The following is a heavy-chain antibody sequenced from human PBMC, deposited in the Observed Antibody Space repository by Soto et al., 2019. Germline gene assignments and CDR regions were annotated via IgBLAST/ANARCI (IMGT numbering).Heavy chain of an antibody. CDR2: ISYDGSKK. CDR1: GYTFSRHG. J-gene: IGHJ4*02. V-gene: IGHV3-30*18. Sequence: QVQLVESGGGVVQPGRSLRLSCAASGYTFSRHGMHWARQAPGKGLEWVAVISYDGSKKYYEDSVKGRFTISRDNSKNTLYLQVNSLRAEDTAVYYCAKDRVESGLGEVDYWGQGTLVTVSS. D-gene: IGHD3-16*01. CDR3: AKDRVESGLGEVDY.